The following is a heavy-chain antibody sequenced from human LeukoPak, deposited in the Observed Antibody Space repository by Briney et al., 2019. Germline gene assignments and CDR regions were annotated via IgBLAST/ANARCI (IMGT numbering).Heavy chain of an antibody. Sequence: SETLSLTCTVSGGSISSYSWSWIRQPAGKGLEWIGRIYTSESTNYNPSLKSRVTMSVDTSKNQFSLKLSSVTAADTAVYYCARDTYNYGSSAYYFDYWGQGTLVTVSS. CDR3: ARDTYNYGSSAYYFDY. D-gene: IGHD5-18*01. CDR2: IYTSEST. V-gene: IGHV4-4*07. J-gene: IGHJ4*02. CDR1: GGSISSYS.